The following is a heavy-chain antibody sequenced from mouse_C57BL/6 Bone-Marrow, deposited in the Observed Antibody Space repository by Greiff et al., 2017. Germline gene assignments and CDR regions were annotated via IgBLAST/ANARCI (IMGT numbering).Heavy chain of an antibody. CDR3: ARSGGNYGDYYAMDY. J-gene: IGHJ4*01. CDR1: GYTFTSYW. D-gene: IGHD2-1*01. Sequence: QVQLQQPGAELVRPGSSVKLSCKASGYTFTSYWMDWVKQRPGQGLEWIGNIYPSDSDTHYNQKFKDKATLTVDKSSSTAYMQLSSLTSEDSAVYYCARSGGNYGDYYAMDYWGQGTSVTVSS. CDR2: IYPSDSDT. V-gene: IGHV1-61*01.